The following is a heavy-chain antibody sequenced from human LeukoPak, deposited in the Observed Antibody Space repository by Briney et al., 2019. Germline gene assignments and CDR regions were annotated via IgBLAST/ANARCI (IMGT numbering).Heavy chain of an antibody. J-gene: IGHJ3*02. CDR2: IYTSGIT. CDR3: ARAAYSHDAFDI. CDR1: GGSISSGRYY. V-gene: IGHV4-61*02. D-gene: IGHD6-13*01. Sequence: KPSETLSLTCTVSGGSISSGRYYWGWIRQPGGKGLEWIGLIYTSGITNYNPSLKSRVTISVDTSKNQFSLKLSSVTAADTAVYYCARAAYSHDAFDIWGQGTMVTVSS.